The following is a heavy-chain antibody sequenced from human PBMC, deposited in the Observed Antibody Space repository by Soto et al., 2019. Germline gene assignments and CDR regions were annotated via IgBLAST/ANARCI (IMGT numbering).Heavy chain of an antibody. CDR2: IIPIFGTA. CDR3: ARAADRIAVAGTSTPFDY. CDR1: GGTFSSYA. Sequence: QVQLVQSGAEVKKPGSSVKVSCKASGGTFSSYAISWVRQAPGQGLEWMGGIIPIFGTANYAQKFQGRVTITADESASTAYMELSSLRSEDTAVYYCARAADRIAVAGTSTPFDYWGQGTLVTVSS. J-gene: IGHJ4*02. D-gene: IGHD6-19*01. V-gene: IGHV1-69*01.